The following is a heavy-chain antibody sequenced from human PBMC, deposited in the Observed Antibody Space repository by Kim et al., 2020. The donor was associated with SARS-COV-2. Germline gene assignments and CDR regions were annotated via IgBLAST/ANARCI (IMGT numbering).Heavy chain of an antibody. V-gene: IGHV3-23*01. Sequence: GGSLRLSCAASGFTFSSFSMTWVRQAPGKGLEWVSAVSGSGGSTYYADSVKGRFSISRDNSKNTLYLQMNSLRAEDTALYYCAKGTLFGVVATRPDYWGQGTLVTVSS. J-gene: IGHJ4*02. CDR2: VSGSGGST. D-gene: IGHD5-12*01. CDR1: GFTFSSFS. CDR3: AKGTLFGVVATRPDY.